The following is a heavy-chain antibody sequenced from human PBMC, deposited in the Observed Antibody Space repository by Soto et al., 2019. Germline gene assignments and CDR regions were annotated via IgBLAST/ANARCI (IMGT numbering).Heavy chain of an antibody. D-gene: IGHD6-6*01. CDR3: ARALKVGSSSSRAFDI. Sequence: PGGSLRLSCAASGFTLSSYRMNWVRQAPGKGLEWVSYISSSSSTIYYADSVKGRFTISRDNAKNSLYLQMNSLRDEDTAVYYCARALKVGSSSSRAFDIWGQGTMVTVS. J-gene: IGHJ3*02. CDR2: ISSSSSTI. CDR1: GFTLSSYR. V-gene: IGHV3-48*02.